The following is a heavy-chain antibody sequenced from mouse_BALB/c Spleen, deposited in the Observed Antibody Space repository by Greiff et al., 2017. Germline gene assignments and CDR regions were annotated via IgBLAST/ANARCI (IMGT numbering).Heavy chain of an antibody. V-gene: IGHV1S81*02. CDR1: GYTFTSYW. CDR2: INPSNGRT. D-gene: IGHD1-1*01. Sequence: QVQLQQPGAELVKPGASVKLSCKASGYTFTSYWMHWVKQRPGQGLEWIGEINPSNGRTNYNEKFKSKATLTVDKSSSTAYMQLSSLTSEDSAVYYGARDTTVVWSYYMDYWGQGTTLTVSS. J-gene: IGHJ2*01. CDR3: ARDTTVVWSYYMDY.